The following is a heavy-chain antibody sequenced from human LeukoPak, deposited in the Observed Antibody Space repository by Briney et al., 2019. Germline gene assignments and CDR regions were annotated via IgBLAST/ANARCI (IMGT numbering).Heavy chain of an antibody. CDR1: GFTVSPYG. CDR2: IRFDGSNE. Sequence: GGSLRLSCAASGFTVSPYGMHWVRQAPGKGLEWVTFIRFDGSNEYYTDSVKGRFTISRDNSTNTLYLQMNSLRPEDTAVYYCAGDFDYWGQGTLVTVSS. J-gene: IGHJ4*02. V-gene: IGHV3-30*02. CDR3: AGDFDY.